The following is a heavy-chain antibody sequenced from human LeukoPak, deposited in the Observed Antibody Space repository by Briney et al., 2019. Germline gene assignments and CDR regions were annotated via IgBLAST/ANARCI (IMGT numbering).Heavy chain of an antibody. CDR2: MNPTNGGT. CDR3: ATSAPAEIAVATT. Sequence: EASVKVSYKASGYSFTGYDINWVRQATGQGLEWMGWMNPTNGGTGYAQKFQGRLTMTRSTSIKTAYMDLSSLTSEDTAVYYCATSAPAEIAVATTWGQGTLVTVSS. J-gene: IGHJ5*02. D-gene: IGHD6-19*01. V-gene: IGHV1-8*01. CDR1: GYSFTGYD.